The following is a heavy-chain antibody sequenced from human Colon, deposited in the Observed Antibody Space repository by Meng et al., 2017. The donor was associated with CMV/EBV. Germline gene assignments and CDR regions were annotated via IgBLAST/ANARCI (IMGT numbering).Heavy chain of an antibody. CDR3: VKERSNWLED. CDR2: ISAHNGMT. D-gene: IGHD1-1*01. Sequence: SCKASGYSFTSFGINWVRQAPGQGLEWMGWISAHNGMTTYAQKLQDRVTMTADTSTSTAYMELRSLRSDDTAVYYCVKERSNWLEDWGQGTVVTVSS. CDR1: GYSFTSFG. J-gene: IGHJ4*02. V-gene: IGHV1-18*01.